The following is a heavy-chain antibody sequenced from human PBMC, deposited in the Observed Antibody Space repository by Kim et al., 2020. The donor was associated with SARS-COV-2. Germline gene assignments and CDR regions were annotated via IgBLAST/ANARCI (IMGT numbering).Heavy chain of an antibody. D-gene: IGHD2-2*01. J-gene: IGHJ6*02. CDR1: GFTFSSYA. Sequence: GGSLRLSCAASGFTFSSYAMSWVRQAPGKGLEWVSAISGSGGSTYYADSVKGRFTISRDNSKNTLYLQMNSLRAEDTAVYYCAKEQVRSCSSTSCYYYYGMDVWGQGTTVTVSS. CDR3: AKEQVRSCSSTSCYYYYGMDV. CDR2: ISGSGGST. V-gene: IGHV3-23*01.